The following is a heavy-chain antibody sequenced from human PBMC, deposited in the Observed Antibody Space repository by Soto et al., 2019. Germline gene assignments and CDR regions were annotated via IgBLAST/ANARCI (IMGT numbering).Heavy chain of an antibody. D-gene: IGHD5-12*01. CDR2: IIPIFGTA. V-gene: IGHV1-69*13. CDR1: GGTFSSYA. Sequence: SSVKVYCTASGGTFSSYAISWVRQAPGQGLEWMGGIIPIFGTANYAQKFQGRVTITADESTSTAYMELSSLRSEDTAVYYCAREGSRDGYNSGWFDYWGQGTLVTVSS. CDR3: AREGSRDGYNSGWFDY. J-gene: IGHJ4*02.